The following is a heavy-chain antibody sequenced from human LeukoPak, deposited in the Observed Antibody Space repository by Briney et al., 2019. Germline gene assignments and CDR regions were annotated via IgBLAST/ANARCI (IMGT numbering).Heavy chain of an antibody. CDR2: ISAYNGNT. V-gene: IGHV1-18*01. CDR3: ATEVVLPYYFDY. J-gene: IGHJ4*02. Sequence: ASVKVSCKASGYTFTSYGISWVRQAPGQGLEWMGWISAYNGNTNYAQKLQGRVTMTTDTSTSTAYMELSSLRSEDTAVYYCATEVVLPYYFDYWGQGTLVTVSS. CDR1: GYTFTSYG. D-gene: IGHD3-16*02.